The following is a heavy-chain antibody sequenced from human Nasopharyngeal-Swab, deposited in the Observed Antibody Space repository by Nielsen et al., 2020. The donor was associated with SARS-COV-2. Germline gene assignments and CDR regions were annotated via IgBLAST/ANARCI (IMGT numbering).Heavy chain of an antibody. V-gene: IGHV4-61*02. CDR1: GDSIAYSTFY. Sequence: SETLSLTCTVSGDSIAYSTFYWAWIRQPAGKGLEWIGRIYSSGSTNYSPSLKSRVTISVDTSKNQFSLKLSSVTAADTAVYYCARAGFSEWLALDAFDIWGQGTMVTVSS. CDR3: ARAGFSEWLALDAFDI. J-gene: IGHJ3*02. D-gene: IGHD3-3*01. CDR2: IYSSGST.